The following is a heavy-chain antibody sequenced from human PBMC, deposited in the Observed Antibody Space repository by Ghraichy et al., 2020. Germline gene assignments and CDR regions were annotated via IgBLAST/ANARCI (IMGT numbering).Heavy chain of an antibody. V-gene: IGHV3-23*01. CDR3: AKVGSSGWFSSQFDY. Sequence: GGSLRLSCAASGFTFSSYAMSWVRQAPGKGLEWVSAISGSGSSTYYADSVKGRFTIARDSSKNTLVLQMNSLRAEDTAVYYCAKVGSSGWFSSQFDYWGRVTLVTVSS. CDR2: ISGSGSST. CDR1: GFTFSSYA. J-gene: IGHJ4*02. D-gene: IGHD6-19*01.